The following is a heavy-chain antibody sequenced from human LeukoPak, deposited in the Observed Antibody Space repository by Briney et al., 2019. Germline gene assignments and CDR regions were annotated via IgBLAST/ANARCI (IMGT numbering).Heavy chain of an antibody. CDR3: AKTLGGIVGYLEY. CDR2: ISGSGDKT. Sequence: GGSLRLSCAASGFTFSTYAMTWVRKAPGKGLQWVSSISGSGDKTYYAASVKGRFTISRDNSKNTVYLNMNGLRAEDTATYYCAKTLGGIVGYLEYWGQGTLVTVSS. D-gene: IGHD1-26*01. CDR1: GFTFSTYA. V-gene: IGHV3-23*01. J-gene: IGHJ4*02.